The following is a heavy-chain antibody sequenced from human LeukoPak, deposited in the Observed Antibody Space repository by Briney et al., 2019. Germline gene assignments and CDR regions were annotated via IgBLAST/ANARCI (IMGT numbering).Heavy chain of an antibody. V-gene: IGHV3-7*03. D-gene: IGHD6-19*01. CDR2: INQDGSEK. Sequence: GGSLRLSCEASGFTFRNYWMNWVRQAPGKGLEWVANINQDGSEKYYVDSVKGRFTISRDNAKNSLYLQMNSPRAEDTAVYYCARVVLGIVLAGDHWGQGTLVTVSS. CDR3: ARVVLGIVLAGDH. CDR1: GFTFRNYW. J-gene: IGHJ4*02.